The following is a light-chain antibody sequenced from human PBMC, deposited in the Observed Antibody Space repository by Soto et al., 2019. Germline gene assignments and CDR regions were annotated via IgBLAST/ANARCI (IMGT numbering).Light chain of an antibody. CDR1: QSVSSSY. V-gene: IGKV3-20*01. CDR2: GAS. CDR3: QQYGRSPLT. J-gene: IGKJ4*01. Sequence: EIVLTQSPGTLSLSPGERATLSCRASQSVSSSYLAWYQQKPGQAPRLLIYGASSRATGIPDRFSGSGSGTDFTLTISRLEPEDFAVYYCQQYGRSPLTFGGGPKVDIK.